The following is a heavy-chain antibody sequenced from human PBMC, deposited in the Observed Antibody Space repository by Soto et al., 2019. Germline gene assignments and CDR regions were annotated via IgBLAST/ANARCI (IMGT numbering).Heavy chain of an antibody. Sequence: PGWSLRLSCAASGFTFSSYSMSWVRQAPGKGLEWVSGFRTSGDGGTTYYADSVKGRLTISRDNYKNMLFLQMNSLRAEDTAIYYCAKKVNSGPGSQYFDYWGQGTLVTVSS. J-gene: IGHJ4*02. CDR3: AKKVNSGPGSQYFDY. CDR2: FRTSGDGGTT. CDR1: GFTFSSYS. V-gene: IGHV3-23*01. D-gene: IGHD3-10*01.